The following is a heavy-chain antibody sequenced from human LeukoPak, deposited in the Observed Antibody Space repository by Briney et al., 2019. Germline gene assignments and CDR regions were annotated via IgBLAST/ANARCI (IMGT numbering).Heavy chain of an antibody. CDR3: AKGDLYCSGGSCYSVAFDI. CDR1: GFTFSSYG. D-gene: IGHD2-15*01. Sequence: GGSLRLSCAASGFTFSSYGMHWVRQAPGKGLEWVAVISYDGSNKYYADSVKGRFTISRDNSKNTLYLQMNSLRAEDTAVYYCAKGDLYCSGGSCYSVAFDIWGQGTMVTVSS. CDR2: ISYDGSNK. J-gene: IGHJ3*02. V-gene: IGHV3-30*18.